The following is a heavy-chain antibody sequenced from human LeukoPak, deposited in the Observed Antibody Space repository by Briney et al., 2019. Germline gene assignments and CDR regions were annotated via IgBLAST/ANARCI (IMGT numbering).Heavy chain of an antibody. J-gene: IGHJ4*02. CDR3: ARGPRTMVRGVTGSPQFDY. Sequence: SETLSLTCAVYSGSFSGYYWSWIRQPPGKGLEWIGEINHSGSTNYNPSLKSRVTISVDTSKNQFSLKLSSVTAADTAVYYCARGPRTMVRGVTGSPQFDYWGQGTLVTVSS. CDR1: SGSFSGYY. V-gene: IGHV4-34*01. D-gene: IGHD3-10*01. CDR2: INHSGST.